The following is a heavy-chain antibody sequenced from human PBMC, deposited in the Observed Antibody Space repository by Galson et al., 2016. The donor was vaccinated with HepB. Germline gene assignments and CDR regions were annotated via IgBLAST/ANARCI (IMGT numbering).Heavy chain of an antibody. CDR1: GFTLNSND. CDR3: VKGLGLGGGRINLGEKS. Sequence: SLRLSCAASGFTLNSNDMSWVRQAPGKGLEFLSVIHRRGDSYDADSVKGRFTTSRDNSRNTVFLHMDSLRGEDTAVYYCVKGLGLGGGRINLGEKSWGQGTLVIVSS. V-gene: IGHV3-53*01. D-gene: IGHD1-26*01. J-gene: IGHJ5*02. CDR2: IHRRGDS.